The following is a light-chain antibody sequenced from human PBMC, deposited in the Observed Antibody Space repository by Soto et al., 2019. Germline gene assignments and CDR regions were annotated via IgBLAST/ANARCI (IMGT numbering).Light chain of an antibody. V-gene: IGLV2-14*01. CDR1: SDDIGAYNY. Sequence: QSALTQPASVSGSPGQSITISCTGISDDIGAYNYVSWYQQHPAKAPKLIIYEIRNRPFGVSDRFSGSKSGNTSSLTISGLQAADEADYYCSAYANDNAVIFGGGTKLTVL. CDR2: EIR. J-gene: IGLJ2*01. CDR3: SAYANDNAVI.